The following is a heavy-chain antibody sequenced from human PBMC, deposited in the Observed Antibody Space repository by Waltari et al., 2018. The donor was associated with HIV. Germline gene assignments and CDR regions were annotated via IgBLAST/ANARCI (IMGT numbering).Heavy chain of an antibody. V-gene: IGHV3-7*01. J-gene: IGHJ4*02. CDR3: VRDGPFVDVEY. D-gene: IGHD5-12*01. Sequence: EVQLVESGGGLVQPGGSLRLFCAASGFTFSGYWMRWVRQAPGKGLEGVANIKEDGGLEYYVDSVKGRFTISRDNPKNLLFLQMNSLRVEDTAVYYCVRDGPFVDVEYWGQGTLVTVSS. CDR2: IKEDGGLE. CDR1: GFTFSGYW.